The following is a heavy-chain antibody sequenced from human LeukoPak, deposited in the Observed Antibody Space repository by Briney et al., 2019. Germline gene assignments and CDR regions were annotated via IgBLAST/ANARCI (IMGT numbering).Heavy chain of an antibody. V-gene: IGHV4-4*07. CDR2: IYTSGSA. J-gene: IGHJ3*02. CDR1: GGSISSYY. CDR3: ARVGDFWSGYLDAFDI. D-gene: IGHD3-3*01. Sequence: PSETLSLTCTVSGGSISSYYWSWIRQPAGKGLEWIGRIYTSGSANYNPSLKSRVTMSVDTSKNQFSLKLSSVTAADTAVYYCARVGDFWSGYLDAFDIWGQGTMVTVSS.